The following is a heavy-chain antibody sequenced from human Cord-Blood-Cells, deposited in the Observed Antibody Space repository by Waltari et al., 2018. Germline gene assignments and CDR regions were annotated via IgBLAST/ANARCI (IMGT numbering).Heavy chain of an antibody. J-gene: IGHJ5*02. CDR2: TSAYNGNT. V-gene: IGHV1-18*01. D-gene: IGHD6-19*01. CDR1: GYTFTSYG. CDR3: ARGFSSGWYWFEP. Sequence: QVQLVQSGAEVKKPGASVKVSCKASGYTFTSYGITWVRQAPGKGLEWMGWTSAYNGNTNYAQKLRGRVTRTIDASTGTVYVGLRSLRSDDSAVYYCARGFSSGWYWFEPGGQGTLVTVSS.